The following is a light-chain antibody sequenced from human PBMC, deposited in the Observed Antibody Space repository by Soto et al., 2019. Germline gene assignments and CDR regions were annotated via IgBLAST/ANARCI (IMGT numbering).Light chain of an antibody. CDR2: GAS. V-gene: IGKV3-20*01. CDR3: QQYGSSLFT. CDR1: QSVSSSY. Sequence: EIVLTQSPGTLSLSPGERATLSCRASQSVSSSYLAWYQQKPGQAPRLLIYGASSRATGIPDRFSDSGSGTDFPLTISRLEPEDFAVYYCQQYGSSLFTVGPGTKVDIK. J-gene: IGKJ3*01.